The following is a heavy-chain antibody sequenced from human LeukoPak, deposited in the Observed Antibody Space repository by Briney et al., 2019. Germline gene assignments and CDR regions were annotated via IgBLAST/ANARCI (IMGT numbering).Heavy chain of an antibody. D-gene: IGHD3-22*01. CDR3: ATLGFSSGYYYYFDH. J-gene: IGHJ3*01. CDR2: IYYSGST. V-gene: IGHV4-39*07. CDR1: GGSISSSSYY. Sequence: SETLSLTCTVSGGSISSSSYYWGWVRQPPGKGLGWIGSIYYSGSTYYNPSLKSRVTISVDTSKNQFSLKLSSVTAADTAVYYCATLGFSSGYYYYFDHWGQGTMVTVSS.